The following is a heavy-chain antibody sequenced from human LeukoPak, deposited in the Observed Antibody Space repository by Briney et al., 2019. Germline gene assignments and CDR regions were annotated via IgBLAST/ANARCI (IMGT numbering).Heavy chain of an antibody. CDR1: GFTVSSNY. D-gene: IGHD2-21*01. V-gene: IGHV3-66*02. Sequence: GGSLRLSCAASGFTVSSNYMSWVRQAPGKGLEWVSVIYSGGSTYYADSVKGRFTISRDNSKNTLYLQMNSLRAEDTAVYYCARVWCGGDCPYSDEGFFDYWGQGTLVTVSS. CDR2: IYSGGST. CDR3: ARVWCGGDCPYSDEGFFDY. J-gene: IGHJ4*02.